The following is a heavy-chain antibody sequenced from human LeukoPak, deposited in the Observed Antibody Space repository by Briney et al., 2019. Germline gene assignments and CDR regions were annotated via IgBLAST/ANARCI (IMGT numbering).Heavy chain of an antibody. CDR1: GGSISNTNW. CDR3: AREGPNDGALDP. J-gene: IGHJ5*02. V-gene: IGHV4-4*02. D-gene: IGHD1-1*01. Sequence: SETLSLTCDVSGGSISNTNWWSWVRQPPGQGLEWIGEVSLAGQTNYNPSLNGRVTMSVDTTTNQFSLKLSSVTAADTAVYYCAREGPNDGALDPWGQGTLVTVSS. CDR2: VSLAGQT.